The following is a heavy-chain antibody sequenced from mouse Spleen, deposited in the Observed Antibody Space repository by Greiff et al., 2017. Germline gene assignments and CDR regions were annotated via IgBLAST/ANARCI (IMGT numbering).Heavy chain of an antibody. V-gene: IGHV1-69*01. CDR1: GYTFTSYW. D-gene: IGHD2-1*01. Sequence: QVQLQQPGAELVMPGASVKLSCKASGYTFTSYWMHWVKQRPGQGLEWIGEIDPSDSYTNYNQKFKGKATLTVDKSSSTAYMQLSSLTSGDSAVYYCASFGNYRGYAMDYWGQGTSVTVSS. CDR3: ASFGNYRGYAMDY. CDR2: IDPSDSYT. J-gene: IGHJ4*01.